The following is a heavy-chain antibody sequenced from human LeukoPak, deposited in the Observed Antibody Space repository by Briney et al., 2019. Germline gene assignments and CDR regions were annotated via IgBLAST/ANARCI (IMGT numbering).Heavy chain of an antibody. CDR1: GVSISSGSYY. J-gene: IGHJ4*02. CDR3: AREDVDTAMVLDY. CDR2: IYTSGST. V-gene: IGHV4-61*02. D-gene: IGHD5-18*01. Sequence: SQTLSLTCTVSGVSISSGSYYWSWIRQPAGKGLEWIGRIYTSGSTNYNPSLKSRVTISVDTSKNQFSLKLSSVTAADTAVYYCAREDVDTAMVLDYWGQGTLVTVSS.